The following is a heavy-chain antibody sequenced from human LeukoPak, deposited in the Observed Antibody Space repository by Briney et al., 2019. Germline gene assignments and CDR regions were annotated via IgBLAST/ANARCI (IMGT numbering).Heavy chain of an antibody. CDR3: ARDGGKYCSSTSCYQDWFDP. Sequence: ASVKVSCKASGYTFTSYYMHWVRQAPGQGLEWMGIINPSGGSTSYAQKFQGRGTMTRDMSTSTVYMELSSLRSEDTAVYYCARDGGKYCSSTSCYQDWFDPWGQGTLVTVSS. V-gene: IGHV1-46*01. CDR1: GYTFTSYY. D-gene: IGHD2-2*01. CDR2: INPSGGST. J-gene: IGHJ5*02.